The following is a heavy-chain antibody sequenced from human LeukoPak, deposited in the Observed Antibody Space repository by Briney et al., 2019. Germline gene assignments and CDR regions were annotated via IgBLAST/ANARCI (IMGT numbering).Heavy chain of an antibody. CDR2: IYYSGST. D-gene: IGHD3-10*01. J-gene: IGHJ3*02. V-gene: IGHV4-39*01. CDR3: ARGLNGPGDFDI. CDR1: GGSISSSSYY. Sequence: SETLSLTCTVSGGSISSSSYYWGWIRQPPGKGLEWIGSIYYSGSTYYNPSLKSRVTISVATSKNQFSLKLSSVTAADTAVYYCARGLNGPGDFDIWCQGTMVTVSS.